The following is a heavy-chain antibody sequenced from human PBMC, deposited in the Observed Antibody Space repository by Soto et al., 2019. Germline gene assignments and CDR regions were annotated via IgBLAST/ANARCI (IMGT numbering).Heavy chain of an antibody. Sequence: PGESLKISCKGSGYSFTSYWISWVRQMPGKGLEWMGRIDPSDSYTNYSPSFQGHVTISADKSISTAYLQWSSLKASDTAMYYCAGLTAMVTVPYYYGMDVWGQGTKVTVSS. D-gene: IGHD5-18*01. CDR2: IDPSDSYT. J-gene: IGHJ6*02. CDR3: AGLTAMVTVPYYYGMDV. V-gene: IGHV5-10-1*01. CDR1: GYSFTSYW.